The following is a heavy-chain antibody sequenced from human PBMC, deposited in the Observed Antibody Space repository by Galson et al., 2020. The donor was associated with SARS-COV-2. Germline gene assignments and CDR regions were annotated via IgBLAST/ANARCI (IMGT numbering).Heavy chain of an antibody. V-gene: IGHV4-34*01. CDR2: INISGNT. CDR1: AGSFSGYS. J-gene: IGHJ6*03. D-gene: IGHD3-16*01. Sequence: SETLSLTCAVYAGSFSGYSWTWIRQAPGKGLEWFGEINISGNTNYSPSLSIRVTISVDTSKNQFSLSLTSVTTADTAVYYCARGHRGVVPSPVLGLGPFYSYYYMDVWGKGTTVSVSS. CDR3: ARGHRGVVPSPVLGLGPFYSYYYMDV.